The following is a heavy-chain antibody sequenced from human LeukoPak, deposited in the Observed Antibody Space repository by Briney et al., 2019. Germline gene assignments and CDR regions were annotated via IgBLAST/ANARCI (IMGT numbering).Heavy chain of an antibody. CDR3: ARFGTSSSRFFDQ. Sequence: SETLSLTCTVPGGAIRAYYWSWIRQPPGKGLEWIGYIHYSGTTNYYPSLKSRVTMALDTSKNQFSLKLNSVTAADTAVYYCARFGTSSSRFFDQWGQGTLVTVSS. CDR2: IHYSGTT. V-gene: IGHV4-59*01. D-gene: IGHD6-6*01. J-gene: IGHJ4*02. CDR1: GGAIRAYY.